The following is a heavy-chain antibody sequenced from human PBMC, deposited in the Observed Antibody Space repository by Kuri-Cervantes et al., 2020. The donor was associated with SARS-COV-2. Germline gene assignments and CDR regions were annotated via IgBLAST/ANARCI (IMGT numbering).Heavy chain of an antibody. Sequence: SETLSLTCTVSDYSISSGYYWGWIRQPPGKGLEWIGSIYHSGSTYYNPSLKSRVTISVDTSKNQFSLKLSSVTAADTAVYYCARDWGQSRYDFWSGYALGYWGQGTLVTVSS. V-gene: IGHV4-38-2*02. J-gene: IGHJ4*02. CDR2: IYHSGST. CDR1: DYSISSGYY. CDR3: ARDWGQSRYDFWSGYALGY. D-gene: IGHD3-3*01.